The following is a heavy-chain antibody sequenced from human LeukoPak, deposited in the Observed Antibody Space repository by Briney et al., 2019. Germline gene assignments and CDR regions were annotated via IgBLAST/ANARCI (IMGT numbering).Heavy chain of an antibody. V-gene: IGHV3-15*01. Sequence: GGSLRLSCAASGFTFSSYAMHWVRQAPGTGLEWVGRIKSKTDGGTTDYAAPVKGRFTISRDDSKNTLYLQMNSLKTEDTAVYYCTTDLGSYRYYYYYYMDVWGKGTTVTVSS. D-gene: IGHD1-26*01. CDR3: TTDLGSYRYYYYYYMDV. CDR1: GFTFSSYA. J-gene: IGHJ6*03. CDR2: IKSKTDGGTT.